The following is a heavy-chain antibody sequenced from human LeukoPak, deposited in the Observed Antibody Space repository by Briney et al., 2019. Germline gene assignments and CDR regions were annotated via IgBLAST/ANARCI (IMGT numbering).Heavy chain of an antibody. CDR2: IYTSGST. D-gene: IGHD3-10*01. J-gene: IGHJ3*02. CDR3: AREGKLLWFGEPHPHDAFDI. Sequence: SETLSLTCTVSGGSISSYYWSWIRQPAGKGLEWIGRIYTSGSTNYNPSLKSRVTMSVDTSKNQFSLKLSSVTAADTAVYYCAREGKLLWFGEPHPHDAFDIWGQGTMVTVSS. CDR1: GGSISSYY. V-gene: IGHV4-4*07.